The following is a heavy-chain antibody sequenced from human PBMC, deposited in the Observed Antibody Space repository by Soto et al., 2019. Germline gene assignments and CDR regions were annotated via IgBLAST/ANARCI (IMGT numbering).Heavy chain of an antibody. D-gene: IGHD5-12*01. Sequence: EVQLVQSGAEVKKPGESLRISCQGSGNSFTDYWITWARQMPGKGLEWMGRIDPSDSYTNYNPSFQGHVTISADKSIGIAYLQWCSLKASDTAIYYCASHRGFSGYDAYWGQGTLVTVSS. V-gene: IGHV5-10-1*01. J-gene: IGHJ4*02. CDR1: GNSFTDYW. CDR2: IDPSDSYT. CDR3: ASHRGFSGYDAY.